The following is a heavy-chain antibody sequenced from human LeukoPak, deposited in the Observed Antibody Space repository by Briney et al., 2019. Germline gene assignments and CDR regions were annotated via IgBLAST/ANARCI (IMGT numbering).Heavy chain of an antibody. J-gene: IGHJ4*02. D-gene: IGHD3-16*01. CDR1: GGTFSSYA. CDR2: IIPIFGTA. V-gene: IGHV1-69*05. Sequence: SVKVSCKASGGTFSSYAICWVRQAPGQGLEWMGGIIPIFGTANYAQKFQGRVTITTDESTSTAYMELSSLRSEDTAVYYCARDPLGDYVWGSYFDWGQGTLVTVSS. CDR3: ARDPLGDYVWGSYFD.